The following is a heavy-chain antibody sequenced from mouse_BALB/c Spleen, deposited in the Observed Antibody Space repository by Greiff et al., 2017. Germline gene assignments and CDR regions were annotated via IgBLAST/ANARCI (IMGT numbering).Heavy chain of an antibody. Sequence: QVQLKQSGAELARPGASVKLSCKASGYTFTSYWMQWVKQRPGQGLEWIGAIYPGDGDTRYTQKFKGKATLTADKSSSTAYMQLSSLASEDSAVYYCARFYNYGSSYFGGVDYWGQGTTLTVSS. CDR2: IYPGDGDT. D-gene: IGHD1-1*01. CDR1: GYTFTSYW. J-gene: IGHJ2*01. CDR3: ARFYNYGSSYFGGVDY. V-gene: IGHV1-87*01.